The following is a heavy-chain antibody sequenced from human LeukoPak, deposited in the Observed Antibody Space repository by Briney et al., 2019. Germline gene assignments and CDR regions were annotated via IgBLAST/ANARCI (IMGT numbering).Heavy chain of an antibody. Sequence: GGSLRLSCAASGFTFSSYWMHWVRQAPGKGLVWVSRINSDGSSTNYADSVKGRFTISSDNAKNTLYLQMNSLRAEDTAVYYCARSPLPYSNTWYLFDYWGQGTLVTVSS. D-gene: IGHD6-13*01. J-gene: IGHJ4*02. V-gene: IGHV3-74*01. CDR2: INSDGSST. CDR1: GFTFSSYW. CDR3: ARSPLPYSNTWYLFDY.